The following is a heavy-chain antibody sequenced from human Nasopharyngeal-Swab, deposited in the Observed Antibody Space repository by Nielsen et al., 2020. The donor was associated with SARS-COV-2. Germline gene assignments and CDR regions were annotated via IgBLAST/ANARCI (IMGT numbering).Heavy chain of an antibody. D-gene: IGHD5-12*01. J-gene: IGHJ3*02. CDR1: GYSFTSYW. CDR2: IYPGDSDT. Sequence: GGSLRLSCKGSGYSFTSYWIGWVRQMPGKGLEWMGIIYPGDSDTRYSPSFQGQVTISADKSISTAYLQWSSLKASDTAMYYCASSDIVATFDAFDIWGQGTMVTVSS. CDR3: ASSDIVATFDAFDI. V-gene: IGHV5-51*01.